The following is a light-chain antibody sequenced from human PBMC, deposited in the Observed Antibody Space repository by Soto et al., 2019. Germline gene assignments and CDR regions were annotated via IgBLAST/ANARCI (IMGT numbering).Light chain of an antibody. CDR1: SSDVGTYDF. V-gene: IGLV2-11*01. CDR2: DVS. CDR3: CLYQVTSSV. J-gene: IGLJ1*01. Sequence: QSVLTQPRSVSGSPGQSVTISCTGTSSDVGTYDFVSWYQQHPGKAPRLMIFDVSERPSGVHDRFSGSKSGNTASLTISGLQAEDEADYYCCLYQVTSSVFGTGTKVTV.